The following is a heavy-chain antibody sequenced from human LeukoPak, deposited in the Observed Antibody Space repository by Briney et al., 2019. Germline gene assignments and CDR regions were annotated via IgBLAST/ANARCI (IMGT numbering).Heavy chain of an antibody. CDR2: ISSDGANA. D-gene: IGHD6-19*01. CDR1: GFTFSTYW. J-gene: IGHJ2*01. Sequence: PGGSLRLSCAASGFTFSTYWMHWVRQVPGKGLVWVSRISSDGANANYADSVKGRFTISRDNAKNTLYLQMNSLRAEDMAVYYCARGGWRGLDGYFDLWGRGTLVTVSS. CDR3: ARGGWRGLDGYFDL. V-gene: IGHV3-74*01.